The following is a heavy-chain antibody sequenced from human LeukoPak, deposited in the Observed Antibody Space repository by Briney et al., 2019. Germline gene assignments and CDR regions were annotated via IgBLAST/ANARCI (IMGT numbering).Heavy chain of an antibody. V-gene: IGHV1-8*03. CDR2: MNPNSGNT. CDR1: GYTFTSYD. Sequence: GASVKVSCKASGYTFTSYDINWVRQATGQGLEWMGWMNPNSGNTGYAQKFQGRVTITRNTSISTAYMELRSLRSDDTAVYYCARVGASSWPNYYYYYYMDVWGKGTTVTVSS. CDR3: ARVGASSWPNYYYYYYMDV. D-gene: IGHD6-13*01. J-gene: IGHJ6*03.